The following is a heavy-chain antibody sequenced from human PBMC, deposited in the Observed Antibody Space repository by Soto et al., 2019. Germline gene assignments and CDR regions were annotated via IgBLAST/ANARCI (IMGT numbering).Heavy chain of an antibody. CDR3: ERAQMATTLYWYFDL. CDR1: GFTFSSYA. CDR2: ISYDVSNK. J-gene: IGHJ2*01. V-gene: IGHV3-30*14. D-gene: IGHD5-12*01. Sequence: QVQLVESGGGVVQPGRSLRLSCAASGFTFSSYAMHWVLQAPGKGLEWVAVISYDVSNKYYADSVKGRFTISRDNSKNTLYLQMNSLRAEDTAVYYCERAQMATTLYWYFDLWGRGTLVTVSS.